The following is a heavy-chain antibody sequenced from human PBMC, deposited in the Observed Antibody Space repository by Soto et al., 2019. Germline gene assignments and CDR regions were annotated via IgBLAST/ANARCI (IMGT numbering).Heavy chain of an antibody. Sequence: ASVKVSCKASGGTFGSDAITWVRQAPGQGLEWVGRIIPIFGTTNYAQNLQGRVTISADKSTLTSYMELHSLTSDDTALSYCARDTKDPGSYTNCLDTWGQGTQVTVSS. J-gene: IGHJ5*02. CDR3: ARDTKDPGSYTNCLDT. CDR1: GGTFGSDA. V-gene: IGHV1-69*06. CDR2: IIPIFGTT. D-gene: IGHD2-21*01.